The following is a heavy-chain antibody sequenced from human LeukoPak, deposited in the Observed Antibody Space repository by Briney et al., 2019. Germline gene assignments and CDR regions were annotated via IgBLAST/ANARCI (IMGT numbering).Heavy chain of an antibody. D-gene: IGHD3-16*02. CDR3: TRGYPIFDY. J-gene: IGHJ4*02. CDR1: GYTFSRYW. V-gene: IGHV3-74*01. Sequence: GGSLRLSCAASGYTFSRYWMHWVRQAPGKGLVWVSRINTDGSSTSYADSVKGRFTISRDNAKNTLYLQMNSLRVEDTAVYYCTRGYPIFDYWGQGTLVTVSS. CDR2: INTDGSST.